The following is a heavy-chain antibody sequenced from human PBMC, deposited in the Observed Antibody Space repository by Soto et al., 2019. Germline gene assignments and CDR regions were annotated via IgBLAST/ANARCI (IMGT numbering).Heavy chain of an antibody. J-gene: IGHJ4*02. V-gene: IGHV4-59*08. Sequence: PSETLSLTCTVSGGSISSYYWSWIRQPPGKGLEWIGYIYYSGSTNYNPSLKSRVTISVDTSKNQFSLKLSSVTAADTAVYYCARGVGWEPLDYWGQGTLVTVSS. D-gene: IGHD1-26*01. CDR1: GGSISSYY. CDR3: ARGVGWEPLDY. CDR2: IYYSGST.